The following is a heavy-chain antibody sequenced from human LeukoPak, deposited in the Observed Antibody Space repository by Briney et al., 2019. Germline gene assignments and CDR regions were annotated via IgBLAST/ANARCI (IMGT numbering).Heavy chain of an antibody. CDR3: AKAMRWELTEYYFDY. CDR1: GFTFSSYG. D-gene: IGHD1-26*01. J-gene: IGHJ4*02. CDR2: INGSGGST. Sequence: GGSLRLSCAASGFTFSSYGMSWVRQAPGKGLEWVSAINGSGGSTYYADSVKGRFTISRDNSKNTLYLQMNSLRAEDTAVYYCAKAMRWELTEYYFDYWGQGTLVTVSS. V-gene: IGHV3-23*01.